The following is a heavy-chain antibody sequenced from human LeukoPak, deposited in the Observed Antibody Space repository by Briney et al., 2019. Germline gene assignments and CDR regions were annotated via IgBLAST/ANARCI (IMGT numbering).Heavy chain of an antibody. D-gene: IGHD4-17*01. CDR3: ARQTVTMHFDY. Sequence: PGGSLRLSCAASGFTFSSYAMSWVRQAPGKGLEWVSVIYSGGTTYYADSVKGRFTISRDNSKNTLYLQMNSLRAEDTAVYYCARQTVTMHFDYWGQGTLVTVSS. J-gene: IGHJ4*02. CDR1: GFTFSSYA. V-gene: IGHV3-66*02. CDR2: IYSGGTT.